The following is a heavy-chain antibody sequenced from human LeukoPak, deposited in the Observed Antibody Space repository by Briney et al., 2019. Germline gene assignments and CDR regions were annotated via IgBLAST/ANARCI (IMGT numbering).Heavy chain of an antibody. V-gene: IGHV4-4*07. Sequence: SETLSLTCTVSGGSFSSYYWSWIRQPAGKGLEWIGRIYTSGSTNYNPSLKSRVTMSVDTSKNQFSLKLSSVTAADTAVYYCAREVVVITPDAFDIWGQGTMVTVSS. CDR3: AREVVVITPDAFDI. CDR1: GGSFSSYY. D-gene: IGHD3-22*01. CDR2: IYTSGST. J-gene: IGHJ3*02.